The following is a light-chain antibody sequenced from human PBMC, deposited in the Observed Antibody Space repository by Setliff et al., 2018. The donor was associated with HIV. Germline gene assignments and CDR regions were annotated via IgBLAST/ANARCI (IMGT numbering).Light chain of an antibody. J-gene: IGLJ1*01. V-gene: IGLV2-14*01. CDR2: EVS. Sequence: QSALTQPASVSGSPGQSITISCTGTSSDVGGYKYVYWYQQPPGKAPKLMIYEVSNRPSGISNRFSGYQSGNTASLTIFGLQAEDEADDYCSSYTNSNSYVFGTGTKGTV. CDR1: SSDVGGYKY. CDR3: SSYTNSNSYV.